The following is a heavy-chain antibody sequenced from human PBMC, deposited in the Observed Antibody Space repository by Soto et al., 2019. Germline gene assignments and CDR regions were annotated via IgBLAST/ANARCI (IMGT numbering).Heavy chain of an antibody. CDR2: IYSGGST. V-gene: IGHV3-53*01. CDR1: GFTVSSNY. J-gene: IGHJ6*02. Sequence: EVQLVESGGGLIQPGGSLRLSCAASGFTVSSNYMSWVRQAPGKGLEWVSVIYSGGSTYYAVSVKGRFTISRENSKKTLYLQMKSLRAEATGLYYCARSGTNYYYGMDVWGQGTTVTVS. CDR3: ARSGTNYYYGMDV.